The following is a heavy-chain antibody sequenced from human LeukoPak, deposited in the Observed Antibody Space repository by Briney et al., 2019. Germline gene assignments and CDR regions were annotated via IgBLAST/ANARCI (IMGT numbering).Heavy chain of an antibody. D-gene: IGHD1-26*01. Sequence: GGSLRLSCAASGFTFSGYWMSWVRQAPGMGLEWVANINQGGSDKYYVDSVKGRFTISRDNANNLLYLQMNSLRGEDTAVYYCTRDRSRAEDDWGQGTLVTVSS. CDR3: TRDRSRAEDD. CDR1: GFTFSGYW. V-gene: IGHV3-7*01. CDR2: INQGGSDK. J-gene: IGHJ4*02.